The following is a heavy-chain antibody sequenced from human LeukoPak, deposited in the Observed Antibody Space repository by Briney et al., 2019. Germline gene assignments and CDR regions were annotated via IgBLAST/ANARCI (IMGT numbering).Heavy chain of an antibody. CDR2: INHSGST. V-gene: IGHV4-34*01. CDR1: GGSFSGYY. Sequence: PSETLSLTCAVYGGSFSGYYWSWIRQPPGKGLEWIGEINHSGSTNYNPSLKSRVTISVDTSKNQFSLKLSSVTAADTAVYYCARRRLWFGELWRLSAGAFDYWGQGTLVTVSS. J-gene: IGHJ4*02. D-gene: IGHD3-10*01. CDR3: ARRRLWFGELWRLSAGAFDY.